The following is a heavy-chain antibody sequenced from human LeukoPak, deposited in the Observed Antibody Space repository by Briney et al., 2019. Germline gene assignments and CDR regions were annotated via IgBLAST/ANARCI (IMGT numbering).Heavy chain of an antibody. J-gene: IGHJ4*01. CDR2: IYTSGDT. D-gene: IGHD3-10*01. V-gene: IGHV4-61*02. Sequence: PSETLSLTCTVSGGSVTRGAYSWTWIRQPVGKGLEWIGLIYTSGDTKYNPSLKSRVTISVGASNNQFSLKLTTVTAADTAVYYCASGDYGAGSPVMRYWGHGTLVIVSS. CDR3: ASGDYGAGSPVMRY. CDR1: GGSVTRGAYS.